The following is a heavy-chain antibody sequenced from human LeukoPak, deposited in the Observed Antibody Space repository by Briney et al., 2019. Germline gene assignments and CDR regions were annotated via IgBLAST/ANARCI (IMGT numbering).Heavy chain of an antibody. CDR2: ISYDGSKK. Sequence: PGGSLRLSCAASGFTFSSYGMHWVRQAPAKGLEWVALISYDGSKKYNEDSVKGRFTTSRDNAKNSLYLQMNSLRAEDTALYYCGRAYDFSRHWGQGTLVTVSS. CDR1: GFTFSSYG. D-gene: IGHD3-3*01. CDR3: GRAYDFSRH. V-gene: IGHV3-30*03. J-gene: IGHJ4*02.